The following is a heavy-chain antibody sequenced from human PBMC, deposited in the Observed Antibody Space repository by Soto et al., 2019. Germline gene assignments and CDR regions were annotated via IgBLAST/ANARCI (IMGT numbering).Heavy chain of an antibody. Sequence: SVKVSCKVSGDTFSSQAISWVRQVPGQGLEWMGGFIPLFGSANYAQKFQGRVILSADASTNTSFLELDSLRSEDTGVYYCAGDPYNWNPTLWFGPWGQGTLVTVSS. CDR1: GDTFSSQA. CDR3: AGDPYNWNPTLWFGP. V-gene: IGHV1-69*13. CDR2: FIPLFGSA. D-gene: IGHD1-1*01. J-gene: IGHJ5*02.